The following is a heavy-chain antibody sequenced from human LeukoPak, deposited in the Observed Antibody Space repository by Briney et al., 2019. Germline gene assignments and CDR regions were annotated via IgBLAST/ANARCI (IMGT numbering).Heavy chain of an antibody. J-gene: IGHJ3*02. Sequence: PSETLSLTCTVSGGSISSYYWSRIRQPAGKGLEWIGRIYTSGSTNYNPSLKSRVTMSVDTSKNQFSLKLSSVTAADTAVYYCARDPAGRTYYDFWSGRDRGAFDIWGQGTMVTVSS. CDR3: ARDPAGRTYYDFWSGRDRGAFDI. V-gene: IGHV4-4*07. D-gene: IGHD3-3*01. CDR2: IYTSGST. CDR1: GGSISSYY.